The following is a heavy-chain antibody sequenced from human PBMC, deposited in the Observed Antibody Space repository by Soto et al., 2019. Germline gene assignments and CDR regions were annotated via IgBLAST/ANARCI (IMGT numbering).Heavy chain of an antibody. CDR1: GITVSGNKY. CDR2: LYSSLGT. Sequence: PGGSLRLSCAASGITVSGNKYMTWVRQAPGKGLEWVSALYSSLGTYYADSVKGRFTISRDNAQNSLFLQMNTLRPEDTAMYYCARVDYWGPGTQVTVSS. V-gene: IGHV3-66*01. J-gene: IGHJ4*02. CDR3: ARVDY.